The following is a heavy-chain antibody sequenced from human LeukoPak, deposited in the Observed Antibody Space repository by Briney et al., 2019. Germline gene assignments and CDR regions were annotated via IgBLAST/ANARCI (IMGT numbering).Heavy chain of an antibody. CDR3: AKDRASPFDH. CDR2: ISYDGSNK. V-gene: IGHV3-30*18. CDR1: GFTFSSYG. Sequence: GGSLRLSCAASGFTFSSYGMHWVRQAPGKGLEWVAVISYDGSNKYYADSVKGRFTISRDNSKNTLYLQMNSLRAEDTAVYYCAKDRASPFDHWGQGTLVTVSS. J-gene: IGHJ4*02.